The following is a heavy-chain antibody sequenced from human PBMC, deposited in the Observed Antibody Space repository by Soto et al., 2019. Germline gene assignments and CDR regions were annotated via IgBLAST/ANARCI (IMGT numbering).Heavy chain of an antibody. V-gene: IGHV1-8*01. CDR1: GYSFTSYD. D-gene: IGHD2-15*01. CDR2: MNPNSGNT. CDR3: ARYPYTSYCSDGSCSYDAFDI. J-gene: IGHJ3*02. Sequence: QVQMVQSGAEVKKPGASVKVSCRASGYSFTSYDVNWVRQATGQGLEWMGWMNPNSGNTAFAQKFQGRVTMTRDTPISPAYLELSGLGSEDTAVYYCARYPYTSYCSDGSCSYDAFDIWGQGTVVTVSS.